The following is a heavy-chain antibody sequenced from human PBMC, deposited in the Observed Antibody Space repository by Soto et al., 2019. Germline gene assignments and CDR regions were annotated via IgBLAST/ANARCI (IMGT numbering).Heavy chain of an antibody. J-gene: IGHJ4*02. V-gene: IGHV1-46*01. D-gene: IGHD3-10*01. CDR2: INPSGGST. CDR1: GYTFTSYY. Sequence: ASVKVSCKASGYTFTSYYMHWVRQAPGQGLEWMGIINPSGGSTSYAQKFQGRVTMTRDTSTSTAYMELSSLRSEDTAVYYCAMRYGSGSYYYWGQGTLVTVSS. CDR3: AMRYGSGSYYY.